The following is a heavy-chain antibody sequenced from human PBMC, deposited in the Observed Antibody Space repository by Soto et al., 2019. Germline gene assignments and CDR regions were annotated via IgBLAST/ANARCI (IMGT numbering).Heavy chain of an antibody. CDR3: ARASGSYYYFDY. D-gene: IGHD1-26*01. Sequence: SETLSLTCTVSGGSVSSGSYYWSWIRQPPGKGLEWIGYIYYSGSTNYNPSLKSRVTISVDTSKNQFSLKLSSVTAADTAVYYCARASGSYYYFDYWGQGTLVTVSS. J-gene: IGHJ4*02. CDR2: IYYSGST. CDR1: GGSVSSGSYY. V-gene: IGHV4-61*01.